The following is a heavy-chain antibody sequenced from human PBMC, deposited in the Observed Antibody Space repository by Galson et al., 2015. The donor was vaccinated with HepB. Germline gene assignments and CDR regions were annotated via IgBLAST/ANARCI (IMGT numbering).Heavy chain of an antibody. D-gene: IGHD3-9*01. Sequence: SVKVSCKASGYTFTSYGISWVRQAPGQGLEWMGWISAYNGNTNYAQKLQGRVTMTTDTSTSTAYMELRSLRSDDTAVYYCAREALGAYDIVDAFDIWGQGTMVTVSS. CDR1: GYTFTSYG. V-gene: IGHV1-18*01. J-gene: IGHJ3*02. CDR2: ISAYNGNT. CDR3: AREALGAYDIVDAFDI.